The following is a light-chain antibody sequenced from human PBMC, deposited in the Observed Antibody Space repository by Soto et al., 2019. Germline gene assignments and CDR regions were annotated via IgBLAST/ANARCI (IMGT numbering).Light chain of an antibody. CDR2: GAS. V-gene: IGKV3-20*01. Sequence: EIVLTQSPGTLSFSPGERATLSCRASQSVSSSLAWYQQKPGQAPRLLISGASSRATGIPDRFSGSGSATDFTLTISRLEPEDFALYYCQQYGGSPITFGQGTRLEI. CDR3: QQYGGSPIT. J-gene: IGKJ5*01. CDR1: QSVSSS.